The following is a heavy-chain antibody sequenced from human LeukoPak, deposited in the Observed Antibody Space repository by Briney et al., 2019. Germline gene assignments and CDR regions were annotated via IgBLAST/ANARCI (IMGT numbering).Heavy chain of an antibody. D-gene: IGHD3-22*01. Sequence: SVKVSCTASGYTFTGYYIHWVRPAPGQGLDWVGRINPNNGGTNYAQKFQGRVTMTRDMSMSTAYMELSRLRSDDTAVYYCAGEDNSSGYRPFDIWGQGTMVTVPS. CDR2: INPNNGGT. V-gene: IGHV1-2*06. CDR1: GYTFTGYY. J-gene: IGHJ3*02. CDR3: AGEDNSSGYRPFDI.